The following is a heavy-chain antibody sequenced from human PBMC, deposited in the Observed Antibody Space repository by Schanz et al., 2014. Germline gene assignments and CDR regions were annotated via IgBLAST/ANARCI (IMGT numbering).Heavy chain of an antibody. Sequence: VLLVESGGGVVQPGGSLTLSCAASRFTFSSYGMHWVRQAPGKGLEWVSYISSSSSYIYYADSMKGRFTISRDDSKNTLYLQMNSLRPEDTAVYYCAKEDRNHNSDYVYWGQGTLVTVSS. CDR1: RFTFSSYG. D-gene: IGHD3-22*01. CDR2: ISSSSSYI. V-gene: IGHV3-21*01. CDR3: AKEDRNHNSDYVY. J-gene: IGHJ4*02.